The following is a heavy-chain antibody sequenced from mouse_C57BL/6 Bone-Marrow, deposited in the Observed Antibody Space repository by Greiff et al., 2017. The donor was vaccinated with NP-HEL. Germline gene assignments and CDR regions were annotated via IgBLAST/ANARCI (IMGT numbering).Heavy chain of an antibody. CDR3: ARRVITTVVARYFDV. CDR1: GYTFTSYG. V-gene: IGHV1-81*01. D-gene: IGHD1-1*01. J-gene: IGHJ1*03. CDR2: IYPRSGNT. Sequence: QVQLQQSGAELARPGASVKLSCKASGYTFTSYGISWVKQRTGQGLEWIGEIYPRSGNTYYNEKFKGKATLTADKSSSTAYMELRSLTSEDSAVYFCARRVITTVVARYFDVWGTGTTVTVSS.